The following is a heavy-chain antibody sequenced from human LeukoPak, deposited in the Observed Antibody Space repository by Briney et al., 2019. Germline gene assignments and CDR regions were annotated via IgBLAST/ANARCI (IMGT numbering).Heavy chain of an antibody. CDR2: ISWNSGSI. CDR3: AKDIAPRGIGYFDY. V-gene: IGHV3-9*01. Sequence: GGSLRLSCAASGFTFSSYAMHWVRQAPGKGLEWVSGISWNSGSIGYADSVKGRFTISRDNAKNSLYLQMNGLRAEDTALYYCAKDIAPRGIGYFDYWGQGTLVTVSS. CDR1: GFTFSSYA. D-gene: IGHD3-16*01. J-gene: IGHJ4*02.